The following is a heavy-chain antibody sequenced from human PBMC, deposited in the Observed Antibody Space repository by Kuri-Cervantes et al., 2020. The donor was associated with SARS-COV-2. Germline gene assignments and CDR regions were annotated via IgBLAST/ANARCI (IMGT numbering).Heavy chain of an antibody. CDR2: IDWDDDK. J-gene: IGHJ4*02. CDR1: GFSLNTSGMC. Sequence: SGPTLVTPTQSLTLTCTFSGFSLNTSGMCVSWILQPPGKALEWLARIDWDDDKYYSTSLRTRLTISKDTSKNQEVLTMTNMDPVDTATYYCARIQATTVIADYWGQGTLVTVSS. D-gene: IGHD4-11*01. CDR3: ARIQATTVIADY. V-gene: IGHV2-70*11.